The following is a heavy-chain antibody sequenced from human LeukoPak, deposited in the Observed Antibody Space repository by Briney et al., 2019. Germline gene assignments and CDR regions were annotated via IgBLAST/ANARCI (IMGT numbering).Heavy chain of an antibody. J-gene: IGHJ5*02. D-gene: IGHD5-12*01. CDR1: GYSISSAYY. CDR2: MYHSGST. Sequence: SETLSLTCSVSGYSISSAYYWGWIRQPPGKGLEWIGTMYHSGSTNYNPSLKSRVTISVDTSKNQFSLKLSSVTAADTAVYFCARDGSGRFDPWGQGTLVTVSS. V-gene: IGHV4-38-2*02. CDR3: ARDGSGRFDP.